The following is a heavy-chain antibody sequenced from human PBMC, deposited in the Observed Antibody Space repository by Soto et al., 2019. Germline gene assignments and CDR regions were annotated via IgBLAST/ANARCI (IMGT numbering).Heavy chain of an antibody. CDR1: GDSISSSSYH. V-gene: IGHV4-39*01. D-gene: IGHD2-15*01. Sequence: PSETLSLTCAVSGDSISSSSYHWAWIRQSPGRGLEWIGTIYYSGTTYYNPSLRSRLTISLDTSKNQFSLRLTSVTAADTAVYYCARQYTPTTVVGFDSWGQGTLVTVSS. CDR2: IYYSGTT. J-gene: IGHJ4*02. CDR3: ARQYTPTTVVGFDS.